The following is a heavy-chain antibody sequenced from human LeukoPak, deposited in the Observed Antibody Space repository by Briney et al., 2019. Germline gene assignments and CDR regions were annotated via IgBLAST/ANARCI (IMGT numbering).Heavy chain of an antibody. CDR1: GGSISISSYY. J-gene: IGHJ3*02. V-gene: IGHV4-39*01. D-gene: IGHD5-12*01. CDR3: ARQEVWGGYLLTPVAFDI. Sequence: PSETLSLTCTVCGGSISISSYYWGWIRQPPGKGPEWIGSIYYSGSTYYNPSLKSRVTISVDTSKNQFSLKLSSVTAADTAVYYCARQEVWGGYLLTPVAFDIWGQGTMVTVSS. CDR2: IYYSGST.